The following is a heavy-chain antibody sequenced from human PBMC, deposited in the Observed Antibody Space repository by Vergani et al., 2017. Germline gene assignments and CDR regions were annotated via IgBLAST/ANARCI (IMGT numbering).Heavy chain of an antibody. CDR2: IRSKANSYAT. J-gene: IGHJ4*02. CDR1: GFTFSGSA. Sequence: EVQLVESGGGLVQPGGSLKLSCAASGFTFSGSAMHWVRQASGKGLEWVGRIRSKANSYATAYAASVKGRFTISRDNSKNTLYLQMNSLRAEDTAVYYCAKEEVAANPYWGQGTLVTVSS. V-gene: IGHV3-73*02. CDR3: AKEEVAANPY. D-gene: IGHD6-25*01.